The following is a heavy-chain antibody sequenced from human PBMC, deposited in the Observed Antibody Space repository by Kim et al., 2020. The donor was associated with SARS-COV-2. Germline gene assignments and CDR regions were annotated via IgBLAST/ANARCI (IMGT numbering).Heavy chain of an antibody. D-gene: IGHD6-13*01. CDR1: GFTFSSCA. J-gene: IGHJ5*02. V-gene: IGHV3-33*08. Sequence: GGSLRLSCAASGFTFSSCAIHWVRQAPGKGLEWVAVIWYDGSNKYYADSVKGRFTISRDNSKNTLYLQMNSLRAEDTAVYYCARDSSSRGWFDPWGQGSLVTVSS. CDR3: ARDSSSRGWFDP. CDR2: IWYDGSNK.